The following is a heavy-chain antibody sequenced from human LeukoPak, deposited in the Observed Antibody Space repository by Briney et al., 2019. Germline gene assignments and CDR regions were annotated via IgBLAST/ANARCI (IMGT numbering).Heavy chain of an antibody. Sequence: PSETLSLTCAVYGGSFSGYYWSWIRQPPGKGLEWIGEINHSGSTNYNPSLKSRVTISVDTSKNQFSLKLSSVTAADTAVYYCARHRRYCSGGSCYPLFDYWGQGTLVTVSS. CDR1: GGSFSGYY. D-gene: IGHD2-15*01. V-gene: IGHV4-34*01. J-gene: IGHJ4*02. CDR3: ARHRRYCSGGSCYPLFDY. CDR2: INHSGST.